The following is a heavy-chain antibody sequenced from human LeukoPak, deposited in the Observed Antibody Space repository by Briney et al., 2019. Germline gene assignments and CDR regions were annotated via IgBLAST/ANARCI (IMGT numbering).Heavy chain of an antibody. CDR1: GIIFSNYA. Sequence: GGSLRLSCAASGIIFSNYAMHWVRQGPGKGLECISTISSDGGSTYYANSVKGRFTISRDNSKSTLYLQMCSLRAEDMAVYYCARGRQGAKTRYFDLWGRGTRVTVSS. CDR3: ARGRQGAKTRYFDL. D-gene: IGHD1-26*01. CDR2: ISSDGGST. V-gene: IGHV3-64*01. J-gene: IGHJ2*01.